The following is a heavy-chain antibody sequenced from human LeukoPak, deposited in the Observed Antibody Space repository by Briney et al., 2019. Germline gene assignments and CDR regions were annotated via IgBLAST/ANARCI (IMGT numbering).Heavy chain of an antibody. CDR2: IWYDGSKK. J-gene: IGHJ5*02. V-gene: IGHV3-33*06. CDR3: AKDGTRGHCSSDSCYFGFDP. Sequence: PGGSLRLSCAASGFTFSSYGMYWVRQAPGKGLEWVAVIWYDGSKKYYADSVKGRFTISRDNSKNTLYLQMNSLRAEDTAVYYCAKDGTRGHCSSDSCYFGFDPWGQGTLVTVSS. D-gene: IGHD2-15*01. CDR1: GFTFSSYG.